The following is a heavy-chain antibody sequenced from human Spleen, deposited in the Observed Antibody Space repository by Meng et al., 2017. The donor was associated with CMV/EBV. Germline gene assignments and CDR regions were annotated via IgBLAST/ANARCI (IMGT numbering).Heavy chain of an antibody. V-gene: IGHV4-59*12. CDR3: ARYGHAFDI. D-gene: IGHD3-10*01. CDR1: SGSISTYY. Sequence: SETLSLTCSISSGSISTYYWSWVRQPPGKGLEWIGFIYYSGTTSYNPSLKSRVAISLDTPKMQFSLSLKSVTAADTAVYYCARYGHAFDIWGHGTLVTVSS. CDR2: IYYSGTT. J-gene: IGHJ3*02.